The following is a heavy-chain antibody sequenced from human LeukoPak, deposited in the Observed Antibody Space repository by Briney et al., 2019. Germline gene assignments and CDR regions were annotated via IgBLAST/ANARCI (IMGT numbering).Heavy chain of an antibody. CDR1: GGSISSYY. D-gene: IGHD3-22*01. CDR3: ARLTSGYLLDY. CDR2: IYYSGST. J-gene: IGHJ4*02. V-gene: IGHV4-59*08. Sequence: PSETLSLTCTVSGGSISSYYWSWIRQPPGKGLEWIGYIYYSGSTNYNPSLKSRVTISVDTSKNQFSLKLSSVTAADTAVYYCARLTSGYLLDYWGQGTLVTVSS.